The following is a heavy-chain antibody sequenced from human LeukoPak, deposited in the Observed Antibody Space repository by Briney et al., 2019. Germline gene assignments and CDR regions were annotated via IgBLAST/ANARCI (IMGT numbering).Heavy chain of an antibody. J-gene: IGHJ4*02. V-gene: IGHV3-74*01. CDR1: GFSLSNYW. D-gene: IGHD3-10*01. CDR2: INSDGSRP. CDR3: ARDMVRGVMGY. Sequence: KTGGSLRLSCAASGFSLSNYWMYWVRQAPGKGLVWVSRINSDGSRPNYAVSVQGRFTISRDNAKNTLYLQMNSLRAEDTAVYYCARDMVRGVMGYWGQGTLVTVSS.